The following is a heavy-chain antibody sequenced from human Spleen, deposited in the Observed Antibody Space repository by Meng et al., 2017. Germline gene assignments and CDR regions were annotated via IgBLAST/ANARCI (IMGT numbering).Heavy chain of an antibody. Sequence: SETLSLTCAISGDSVSSNSATWNWIRQSPSRGLEWLARTYYRSKWYNDYADSVRSRITIVPDTSKNQLSLHLKSVSPEDTAVYYCAREPSHSSYWEIDYWGQGTLVT. CDR3: AREPSHSSYWEIDY. V-gene: IGHV6-1*01. CDR1: GDSVSSNSAT. CDR2: TYYRSKWYN. D-gene: IGHD6-19*01. J-gene: IGHJ4*02.